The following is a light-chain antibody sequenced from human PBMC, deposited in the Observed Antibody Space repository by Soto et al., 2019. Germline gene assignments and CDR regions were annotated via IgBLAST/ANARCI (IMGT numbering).Light chain of an antibody. CDR1: QDIRNH. J-gene: IGKJ4*01. CDR2: DVS. Sequence: DIQMTQSPSSLSASAGDRVIITCQARQDIRNHLNWYQQKPGKAPKLLIYDVSNLATGVPPKFSGGGSGTDFTLTISSLQPEDIATYYCQHYDDLVTFGGGTKVEIK. CDR3: QHYDDLVT. V-gene: IGKV1-33*01.